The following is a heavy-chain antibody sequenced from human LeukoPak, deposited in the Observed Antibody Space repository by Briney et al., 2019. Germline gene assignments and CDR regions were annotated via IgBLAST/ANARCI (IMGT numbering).Heavy chain of an antibody. CDR3: ARDAPSGGYFDY. CDR1: GGSISCYY. CDR2: FYTVGST. J-gene: IGHJ4*02. Sequence: SETLSLTCTVSGGSISCYYWSWIRQPAGKGLEWIGRFYTVGSTNYNPPLNSRVTISVDTSKNQFSLELSSVTAADTAVYYCARDAPSGGYFDYWGQGTLVTVSS. V-gene: IGHV4-4*07.